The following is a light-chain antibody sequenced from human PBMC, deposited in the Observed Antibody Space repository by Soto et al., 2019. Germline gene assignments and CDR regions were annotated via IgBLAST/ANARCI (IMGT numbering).Light chain of an antibody. CDR2: ALS. J-gene: IGLJ1*01. V-gene: IGLV2-14*01. CDR1: SSDVGSYNY. CDR3: SSYTSSNTYV. Sequence: QSVLAQPASVSGSPGQSITISCTGTSSDVGSYNYVSWYQQHPGKAPNLIIYALSHRPSGVSNRFSASKSGNTASLAISGLQADDEADYFCSSYTSSNTYVFGTGTKVTVL.